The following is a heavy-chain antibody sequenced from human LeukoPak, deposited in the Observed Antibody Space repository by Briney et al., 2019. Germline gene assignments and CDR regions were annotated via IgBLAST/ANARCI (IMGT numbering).Heavy chain of an antibody. CDR3: ARRNYGDYVGFDY. J-gene: IGHJ4*02. CDR2: MYYSGST. D-gene: IGHD4-17*01. CDR1: DYSISSGYY. V-gene: IGHV4-38-2*02. Sequence: SETLSLTCTVSDYSISSGYYWGWIRQPPGKGLEWIGSMYYSGSTYYNPSLKSRVRVSVDTSKNQFSLNLRSVTAADTAVYFCARRNYGDYVGFDYWGQGTLVTVSS.